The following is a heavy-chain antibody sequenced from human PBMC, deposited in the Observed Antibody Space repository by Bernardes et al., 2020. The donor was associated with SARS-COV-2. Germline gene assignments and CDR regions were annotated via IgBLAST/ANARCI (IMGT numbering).Heavy chain of an antibody. CDR3: AGEGSADCGGDCYLRWLDP. CDR2: ISNSGST. CDR1: GGSISDYY. J-gene: IGHJ5*02. V-gene: IGHV4-59*01. Sequence: SETLSLTCTVSGGSISDYYWSWIRQPPGKGLEWIGYISNSGSTKYNPSLRSRVTIPADMSKNQFSLKLTSVTAMDTAVYFCAGEGSADCGGDCYLRWLDPWGPGTLVTVSS. D-gene: IGHD2-21*02.